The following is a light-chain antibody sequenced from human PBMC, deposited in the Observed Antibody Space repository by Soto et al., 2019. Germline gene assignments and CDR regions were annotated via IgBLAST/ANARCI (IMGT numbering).Light chain of an antibody. Sequence: ETVMTQSPATLSVSPGERPTLSCRASQSVSSNLAWYQQKPGQAPRLLIYDASTRATGIPARFSGSGSGTEFTLNLSSLQSQDLEVYYCQQYNTWPLTFGPGTNVDIK. J-gene: IGKJ3*01. CDR3: QQYNTWPLT. CDR2: DAS. V-gene: IGKV3-15*01. CDR1: QSVSSN.